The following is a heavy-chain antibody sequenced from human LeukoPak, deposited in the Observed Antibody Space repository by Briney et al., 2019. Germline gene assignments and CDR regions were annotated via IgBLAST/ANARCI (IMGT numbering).Heavy chain of an antibody. Sequence: GGSLRLSCAASGFTVSSNYMSWVRQAPGKGLEWVSVIYSGGSTYYADSVKGRFTISRDNARNSLFLQMSSLRGEDTAIYYCARWDTGNYYGIGDWGQGTLVTVSS. V-gene: IGHV3-66*01. CDR2: IYSGGST. D-gene: IGHD1-26*01. CDR3: ARWDTGNYYGIGD. CDR1: GFTVSSNY. J-gene: IGHJ4*02.